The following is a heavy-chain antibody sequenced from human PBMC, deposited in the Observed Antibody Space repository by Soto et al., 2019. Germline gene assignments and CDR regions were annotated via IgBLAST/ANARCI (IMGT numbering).Heavy chain of an antibody. Sequence: GGSLRLSCAASGFTFSSYAMSWVRQAPGKGLEWVSAISGSGGSTYYADSVKGRFTISRDNSKNTLYLQMNSLRAEDTAVYYCAKDLSSSTNLNWFDPWGQGTLVTVSS. J-gene: IGHJ5*02. V-gene: IGHV3-23*01. CDR3: AKDLSSSTNLNWFDP. CDR2: ISGSGGST. D-gene: IGHD6-19*01. CDR1: GFTFSSYA.